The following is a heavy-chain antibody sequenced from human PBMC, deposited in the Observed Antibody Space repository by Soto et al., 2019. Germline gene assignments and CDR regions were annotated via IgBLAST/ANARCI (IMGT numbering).Heavy chain of an antibody. CDR2: ISAYNGNT. V-gene: IGHV1-18*01. J-gene: IGHJ4*02. CDR1: VYTFSNYG. CDR3: ARDLVPGYTGFSDY. D-gene: IGHD5-12*01. Sequence: QVQLVQSGAEVKKPGASVKVSCKTSVYTFSNYGINWVRQAPGQGLEWMGWISAYNGNTNFAQKLQGRVSLTTDTSSTTAYMELRSLTSDDTAVYYCARDLVPGYTGFSDYWGQGTLVPVSS.